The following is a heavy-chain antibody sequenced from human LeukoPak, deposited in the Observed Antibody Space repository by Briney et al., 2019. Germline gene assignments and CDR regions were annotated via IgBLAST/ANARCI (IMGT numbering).Heavy chain of an antibody. D-gene: IGHD1-26*01. CDR3: AKAGGSSFDY. CDR2: ISSSSSTI. J-gene: IGHJ4*02. V-gene: IGHV3-48*01. Sequence: GGSLRLSCAASGFTFSSYGMHWVRQAPGKGLEWVSYISSSSSTIYYADSVKGRFTISRDNAKNSLYLQLNSLRAEDTAVYYCAKAGGSSFDYWGQGTLVTVSS. CDR1: GFTFSSYG.